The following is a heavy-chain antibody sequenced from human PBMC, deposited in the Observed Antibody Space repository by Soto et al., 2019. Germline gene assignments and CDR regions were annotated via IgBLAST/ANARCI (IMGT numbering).Heavy chain of an antibody. V-gene: IGHV4-59*01. Sequence: LETLRLRCTVSGCTLRNYGLIWLSTPPGKGLEWIGYIYYSGSTNYNPSLKSRVTISVDTSKNQFSLKLSSVTAADTAVYYCARSLRLEDAFDIWGQGTMVTVSS. CDR1: GCTLRNYG. J-gene: IGHJ3*02. CDR2: IYYSGST. CDR3: ARSLRLEDAFDI.